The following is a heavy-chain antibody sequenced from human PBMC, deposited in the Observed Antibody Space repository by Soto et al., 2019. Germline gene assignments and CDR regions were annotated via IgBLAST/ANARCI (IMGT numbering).Heavy chain of an antibody. CDR3: AKDRATPARYYYDSSGYPEQRHYYYYGMDV. J-gene: IGHJ6*02. V-gene: IGHV3-30*18. CDR1: GFTFSSYG. D-gene: IGHD3-22*01. CDR2: ISYDGSNK. Sequence: GGSLRLSCAASGFTFSSYGMHWVRQAPGKGLEWVAVISYDGSNKYYADSVKGRFTISRDNSKNTLYLQMNSLRAEDTAVYYCAKDRATPARYYYDSSGYPEQRHYYYYGMDVWRQGATVTVSS.